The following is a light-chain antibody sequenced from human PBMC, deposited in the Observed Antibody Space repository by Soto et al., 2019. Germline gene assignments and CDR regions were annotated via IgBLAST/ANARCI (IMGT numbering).Light chain of an antibody. CDR2: GAS. Sequence: ETVMKQSPATLSVSPGERATLSCRASQSISSDLDWYQQKPGQAPRLLIYGASTTATGMPGRFSGSGSGREFTLSRSSLQSEDFAVYYCQQDNSWPRTFGQGNKLEIK. J-gene: IGKJ2*01. CDR1: QSISSD. CDR3: QQDNSWPRT. V-gene: IGKV3-15*01.